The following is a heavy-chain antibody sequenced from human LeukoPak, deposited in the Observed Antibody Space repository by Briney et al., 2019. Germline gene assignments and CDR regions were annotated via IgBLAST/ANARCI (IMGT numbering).Heavy chain of an antibody. CDR1: GGTISSSSYY. D-gene: IGHD6-13*01. CDR2: IYYSGST. Sequence: SETLSLTCTVSGGTISSSSYYWGWFRQPPGKGLEWIGSIYYSGSTYYNPSLKSRVTISVDTSKNQFSLKLSSVTAADTAVYYCARRGYSSSWYPSYYFDYWGQGTLVTVSS. V-gene: IGHV4-39*01. J-gene: IGHJ4*02. CDR3: ARRGYSSSWYPSYYFDY.